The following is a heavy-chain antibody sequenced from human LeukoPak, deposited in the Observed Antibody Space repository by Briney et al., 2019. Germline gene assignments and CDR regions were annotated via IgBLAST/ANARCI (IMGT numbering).Heavy chain of an antibody. J-gene: IGHJ5*02. V-gene: IGHV4-61*01. CDR3: ARRMGSTSLNWFDP. D-gene: IGHD2-2*01. Sequence: SQTLSLTCTVSGASVSSANHHWSWIRQPPGKGLEWIGYIYYSGSTNYNPSLKSRVTISVDTSKNQFSLKLSSVTAADTAVYYCARRMGSTSLNWFDPWGQGTLVTVSS. CDR1: GASVSSANHH. CDR2: IYYSGST.